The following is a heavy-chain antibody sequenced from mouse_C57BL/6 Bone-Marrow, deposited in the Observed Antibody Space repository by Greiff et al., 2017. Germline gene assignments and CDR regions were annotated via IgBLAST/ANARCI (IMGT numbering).Heavy chain of an antibody. CDR2: ISSGGSYT. V-gene: IGHV5-6*01. CDR1: GFTFSSSG. CDR3: TRRGTIGYDMDY. J-gene: IGHJ4*01. D-gene: IGHD3-3*01. Sequence: VQLKESGGDFVKPGGSLKLSCAASGFTFSSSGMTWVRQTPDKRLEWVATISSGGSYTYYPDSVKGRFTISRDNAKNTLYVQKSSLKSEDTAMYWGTRRGTIGYDMDYWGQGNSVTVSS.